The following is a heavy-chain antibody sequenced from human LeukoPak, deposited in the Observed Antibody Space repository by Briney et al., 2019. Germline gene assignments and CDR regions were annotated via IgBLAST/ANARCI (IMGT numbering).Heavy chain of an antibody. CDR2: INHSGST. J-gene: IGHJ4*02. V-gene: IGHV4-34*01. CDR1: GGSFSGYY. Sequence: SETLSLTCAVYGGSFSGYYWSWIRQPPGKGLEWLGEINHSGSTNYNPSLKSRVTISVDTSKNQFSLKLSSVTAADTAVYYCARAPLLRFLEWLFRPFDYWGQGTLVTVSS. D-gene: IGHD3-3*01. CDR3: ARAPLLRFLEWLFRPFDY.